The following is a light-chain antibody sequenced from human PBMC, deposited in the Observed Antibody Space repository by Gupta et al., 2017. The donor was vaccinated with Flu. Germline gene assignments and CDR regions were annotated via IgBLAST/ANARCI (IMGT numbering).Light chain of an antibody. CDR2: LESDGSH. V-gene: IGLV4-69*02. CDR1: SGHSTYT. J-gene: IGLJ1*01. Sequence: KHTCTLSSGHSTYTIAWHQQQPEKGPRFLMKLESDGSHTKGDGVPDRFSGSSSGAERYLTISSLRSEDEADYYCQTWGAGAHYVFGAGTRVTVL. CDR3: QTWGAGAHYV.